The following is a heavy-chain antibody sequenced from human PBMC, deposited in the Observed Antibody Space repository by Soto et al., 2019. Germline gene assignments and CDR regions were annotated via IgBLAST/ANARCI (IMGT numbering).Heavy chain of an antibody. V-gene: IGHV1-8*01. Sequence: QVQLVQSGAEVKKPGASVKVSCKASGYTFTSYDINWVRQATGQVLERMGWMNPNSGNTGYAKKFQGRVTMTRNTPKSTAYKELSSMRSEDTAVYYCARGPKGRSGYAYWGQGTLVTVSS. CDR2: MNPNSGNT. CDR3: ARGPKGRSGYAY. CDR1: GYTFTSYD. J-gene: IGHJ4*02. D-gene: IGHD5-12*01.